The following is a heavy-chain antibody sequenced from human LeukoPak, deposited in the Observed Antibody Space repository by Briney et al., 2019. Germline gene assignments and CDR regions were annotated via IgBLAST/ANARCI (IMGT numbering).Heavy chain of an antibody. CDR2: ISWNSGSI. D-gene: IGHD3-3*02. CDR3: AKGGSSFVYGMDV. CDR1: GFTFSVYS. Sequence: GGSLRLSCAASGFTFSVYSMNWVRQAPGKGLEWVSGISWNSGSIGYADSVKGRFTISRDNAKNSLYLQMNSLRTEDTALYYCAKGGSSFVYGMDVWGQGTTVTVSS. V-gene: IGHV3-9*01. J-gene: IGHJ6*02.